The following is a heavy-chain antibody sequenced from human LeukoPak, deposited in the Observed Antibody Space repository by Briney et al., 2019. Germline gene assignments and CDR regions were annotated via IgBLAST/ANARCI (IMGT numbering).Heavy chain of an antibody. V-gene: IGHV3-74*01. J-gene: IGHJ4*02. CDR3: ATDVPAASVFGY. Sequence: GGSLRLSCAASGFTFSTYWRHWVRHAPGTGLVWVSLISSDGSNTNYADSVKGRFTISRDNAKNTLYLQMNSLRAEDTAVYYCATDVPAASVFGYWGQGTLVTVSS. CDR2: ISSDGSNT. D-gene: IGHD2-2*01. CDR1: GFTFSTYW.